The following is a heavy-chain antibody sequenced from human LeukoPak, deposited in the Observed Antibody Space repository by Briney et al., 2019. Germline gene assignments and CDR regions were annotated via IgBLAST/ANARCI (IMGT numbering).Heavy chain of an antibody. J-gene: IGHJ4*02. CDR2: ISGSGGST. CDR1: GFTFSTYA. D-gene: IGHD3-22*01. V-gene: IGHV3-23*01. Sequence: GGSLRLSCAASGFTFSTYAMSWVRQAPGKGLEWVSTISGSGGSTYYGDSVKGRFTISRDNSKNTLYLQMNSLRAEDTAVYYCAKGHDSSGYYSYYFDYWGQGTLVTVPS. CDR3: AKGHDSSGYYSYYFDY.